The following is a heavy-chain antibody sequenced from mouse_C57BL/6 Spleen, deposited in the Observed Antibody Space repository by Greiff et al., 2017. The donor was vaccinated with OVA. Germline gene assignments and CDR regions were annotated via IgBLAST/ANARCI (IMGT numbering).Heavy chain of an antibody. J-gene: IGHJ4*01. V-gene: IGHV1-61*01. D-gene: IGHD5-5*01. Sequence: QVQLQQPGAELVRPGSSVKLSCKASGYTFTSYWMDWVKQRPGQGLEWIGNIYPSDSETHYNQQFKDKATLTVDKSSSTAYMQLSSLTSEDSAVYYCARSLHYPLYYAMDYWGQGTSGTVSS. CDR3: ARSLHYPLYYAMDY. CDR2: IYPSDSET. CDR1: GYTFTSYW.